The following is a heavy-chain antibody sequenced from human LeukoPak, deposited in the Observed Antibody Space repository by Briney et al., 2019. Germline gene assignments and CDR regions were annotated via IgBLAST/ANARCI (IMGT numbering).Heavy chain of an antibody. CDR3: ARQEATYFDY. D-gene: IGHD5-12*01. V-gene: IGHV4-34*01. CDR1: GGSFSGYY. J-gene: IGHJ4*02. CDR2: INHSGST. Sequence: SETLSLTCAVYGGSFSGYYWSWIRQPPGKGLEWIGEINHSGSTNYNPSLKSRVTISVDTSKNQFSLKLSSVTGADTAVYYCARQEATYFDYWGQGTLVTVSS.